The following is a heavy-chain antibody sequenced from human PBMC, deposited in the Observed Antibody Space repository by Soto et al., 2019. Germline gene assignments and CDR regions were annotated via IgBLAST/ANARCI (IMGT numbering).Heavy chain of an antibody. D-gene: IGHD3-22*01. CDR2: INPSGGST. V-gene: IGHV1-46*01. CDR3: GQRIPSNYYDSSGRSGIAFDI. J-gene: IGHJ3*02. Sequence: SGEPWCKASSYAFTSYYMHWEGQTPRPWLESMGIINPSGGSTSYAQKFQGRVTMTRDTSTSTVYMELSSLRSEDTAVYYCGQRIPSNYYDSSGRSGIAFDIWCQGTMVSVSS. CDR1: SYAFTSYY.